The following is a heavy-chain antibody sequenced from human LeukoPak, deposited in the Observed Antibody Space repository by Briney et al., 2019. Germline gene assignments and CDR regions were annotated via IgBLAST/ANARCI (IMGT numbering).Heavy chain of an antibody. J-gene: IGHJ4*02. D-gene: IGHD3-10*01. CDR3: ARDPAPYYYGSGSRLGTASNDY. Sequence: PSETLSLTCTVSGGSISSSSYYWGWIRQPPGKGLEWIGSIYYSGSTYCNPSLKSRVTISVDTSKNQFSLKLSSVTAADTAVYYCARDPAPYYYGSGSRLGTASNDYWGQGTLVTVSS. CDR1: GGSISSSSYY. CDR2: IYYSGST. V-gene: IGHV4-39*07.